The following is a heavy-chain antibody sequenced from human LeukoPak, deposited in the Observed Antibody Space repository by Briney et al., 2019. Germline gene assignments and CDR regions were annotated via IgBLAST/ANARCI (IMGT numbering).Heavy chain of an antibody. V-gene: IGHV4-59*01. J-gene: IGHJ4*02. CDR3: AVIAAAGGFDY. CDR1: GGSISSYY. D-gene: IGHD6-13*01. Sequence: SETLSLTCTVSGGSISSYYWSWIRQPPGKGLEWIGYIYYSGSTNYNPSLKSRVTISVDTSKNQFSLKLSSVTAADTAVYYCAVIAAAGGFDYWGQGTLVTVSS. CDR2: IYYSGST.